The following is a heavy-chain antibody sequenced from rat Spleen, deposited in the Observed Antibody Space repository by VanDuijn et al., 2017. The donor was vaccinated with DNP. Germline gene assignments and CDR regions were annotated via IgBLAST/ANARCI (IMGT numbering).Heavy chain of an antibody. D-gene: IGHD1-3*01. V-gene: IGHV5-25*01. CDR2: ISTSGSRT. CDR3: ARHLNYGSYLYYAMDA. Sequence: EVQLVESGGGLVQPGRSLKLSCAASGFTFSNYYMAWVRQAPKKGLEWVATISTSGSRTYYPDSVKGRFTISRDNAKSSLYLQMNSLKSEDTATYYCARHLNYGSYLYYAMDAWGQGTSVTVSS. CDR1: GFTFSNYY. J-gene: IGHJ4*01.